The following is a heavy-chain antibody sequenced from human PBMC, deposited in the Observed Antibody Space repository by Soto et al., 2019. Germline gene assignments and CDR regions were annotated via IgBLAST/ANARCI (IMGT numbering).Heavy chain of an antibody. CDR2: IYDSVST. CDR1: GGNISSGGDY. CDR3: ARTPLV. Sequence: PSETLSRTCTVAGGNISSGGDYGSWIREHPVKGLEWIWDIYDSVSTYYDPSLKSRVTRSVDTSKNQFSLKLSYVTAADTAVYYCARTPLVWGQGTLVTVSS. J-gene: IGHJ4*02. V-gene: IGHV4-31*03. D-gene: IGHD6-6*01.